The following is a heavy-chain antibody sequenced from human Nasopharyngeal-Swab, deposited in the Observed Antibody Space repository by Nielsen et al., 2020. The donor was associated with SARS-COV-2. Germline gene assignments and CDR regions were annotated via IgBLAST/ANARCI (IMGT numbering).Heavy chain of an antibody. CDR2: LSGSGSTT. CDR1: GFIFSTYG. J-gene: IGHJ2*01. D-gene: IGHD1-26*01. Sequence: GGSPRLSFALSGFIFSTYGMSWVRQAPGKGLEWVATLSGSGSTTYYADSVRGRFIISRDSSKNTLYLQMNSLRGEDAAVYYCAQGARGSHWYFDLWGRGTLVTVSS. CDR3: AQGARGSHWYFDL. V-gene: IGHV3-23*01.